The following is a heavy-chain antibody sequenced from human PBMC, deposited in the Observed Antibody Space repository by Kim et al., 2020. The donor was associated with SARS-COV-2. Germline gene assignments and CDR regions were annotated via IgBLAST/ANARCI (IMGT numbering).Heavy chain of an antibody. CDR2: IKSKTDGGTT. J-gene: IGHJ6*02. CDR1: GFTFSNAW. V-gene: IGHV3-15*01. D-gene: IGHD4-17*01. Sequence: GGSLRLSCAASGFTFSNAWMSGVRQAPGKGLEWVGRIKSKTDGGTTDYAAPVKGRFTISRDDSKNTLYLQMNSLKTEDTAVYYCTTKTVRWSSQPLYYYYGMDVWGQGTTVTVSS. CDR3: TTKTVRWSSQPLYYYYGMDV.